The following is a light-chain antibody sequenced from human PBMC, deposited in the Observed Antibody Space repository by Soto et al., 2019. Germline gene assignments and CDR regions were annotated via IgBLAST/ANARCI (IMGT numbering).Light chain of an antibody. CDR2: DAS. Sequence: DIQMTQSPSTLSASVGDRVTITCRASQSISGWLAWYQQRPGKAPKLLIYDASSLESGVPSRFSGSGSGTEFTLTIGGLQPDDFATYYCQQYDNWPWTFGQGTKLDIK. J-gene: IGKJ1*01. CDR3: QQYDNWPWT. V-gene: IGKV1-5*01. CDR1: QSISGW.